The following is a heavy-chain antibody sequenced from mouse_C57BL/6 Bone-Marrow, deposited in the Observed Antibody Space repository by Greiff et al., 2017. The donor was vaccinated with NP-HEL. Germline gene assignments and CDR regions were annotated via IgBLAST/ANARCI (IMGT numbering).Heavy chain of an antibody. CDR1: GFTFSDYG. CDR3: ATYMGTG. J-gene: IGHJ2*01. CDR2: ISSGSSTI. D-gene: IGHD2-13*01. Sequence: EVMLVESGGGLVKPGGSLKLSCAASGFTFSDYGMHWVRQAPEKGLEWVAYISSGSSTIYYVDTVKGRFTISRDNAKNTLFLQMTSLRSEDTAMYYCATYMGTGWGQGTTLTVSS. V-gene: IGHV5-17*01.